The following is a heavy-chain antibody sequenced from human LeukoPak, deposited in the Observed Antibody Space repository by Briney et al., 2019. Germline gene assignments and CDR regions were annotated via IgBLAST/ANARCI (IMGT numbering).Heavy chain of an antibody. J-gene: IGHJ4*02. Sequence: GGSLRLSCAASGFTFNIFTMHWVRQAPGKGLEWVAVMSYDGSNKYYADSVKGRFTLSRDNSKNTLYLEMNSLRAEDTAVYYCARGSGYCTNGVCYLIDYWGQGTLVTVSS. D-gene: IGHD2-8*01. CDR2: MSYDGSNK. CDR3: ARGSGYCTNGVCYLIDY. V-gene: IGHV3-30*04. CDR1: GFTFNIFT.